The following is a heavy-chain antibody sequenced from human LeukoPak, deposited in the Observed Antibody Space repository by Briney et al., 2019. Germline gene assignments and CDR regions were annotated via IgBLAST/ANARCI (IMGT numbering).Heavy chain of an antibody. CDR2: INTSGST. CDR1: GDSLRSYY. J-gene: IGHJ3*02. Sequence: PSETLSLTCTVSGDSLRSYYWSLIRQTAGKGLEWIGRINTSGSTNYNPSLKSRVSMSLDTSKNQFSLSLTSVTAADTAVYYCARGGGHDASDIWGQGTMVTVSS. CDR3: ARGGGHDASDI. V-gene: IGHV4-4*07.